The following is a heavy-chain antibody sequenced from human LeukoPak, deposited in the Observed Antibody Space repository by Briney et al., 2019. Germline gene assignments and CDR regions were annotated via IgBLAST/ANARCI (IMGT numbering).Heavy chain of an antibody. CDR2: IYYSGST. J-gene: IGHJ5*02. CDR1: GGSISSHY. Sequence: SETLSLTCTVSGGSISSHYWSWIRQPPGKGLEWIGYIYYSGSTKYNPSLKSRVTISVDTSKNQFSLKLSSVTAADTALYYCARIYDSSGYTNWLDPWGQGTLVTVSS. CDR3: ARIYDSSGYTNWLDP. V-gene: IGHV4-59*11. D-gene: IGHD3-22*01.